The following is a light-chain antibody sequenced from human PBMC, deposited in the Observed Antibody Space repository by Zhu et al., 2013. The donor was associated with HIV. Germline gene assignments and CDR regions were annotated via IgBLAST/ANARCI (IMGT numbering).Light chain of an antibody. CDR1: QSLRSN. V-gene: IGKV3-15*01. CDR2: DAS. Sequence: EILMTQSPATLSVSPGERATLSCRASQSLRSNLAWYQQKPGQAPRLLIYDASNRATGVPARFSGSGSDTEFTLIISSLQSEDSGVYYCQQSNIWPWTFGQGTKLEIK. J-gene: IGKJ1*01. CDR3: QQSNIWPWT.